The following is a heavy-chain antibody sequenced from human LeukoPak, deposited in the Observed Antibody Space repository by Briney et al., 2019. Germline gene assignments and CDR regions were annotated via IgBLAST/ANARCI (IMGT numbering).Heavy chain of an antibody. CDR2: ISYDGSNK. V-gene: IGHV3-30*19. J-gene: IGHJ4*02. Sequence: GGSLRLSCAASGFTFSSYGMHWVRQAPGKGLEWVAVISYDGSNKYYADSVKGRFTISRDNSKNTLYLQMNSLRAEDTAVYYCARDLRLGYDYGLDYWGQGTLVTVSS. CDR3: ARDLRLGYDYGLDY. CDR1: GFTFSSYG. D-gene: IGHD3-16*01.